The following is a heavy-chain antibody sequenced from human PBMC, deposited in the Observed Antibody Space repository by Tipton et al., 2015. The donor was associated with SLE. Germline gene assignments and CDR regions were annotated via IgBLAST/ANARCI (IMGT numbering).Heavy chain of an antibody. D-gene: IGHD1-26*01. J-gene: IGHJ4*02. V-gene: IGHV3-64*01. CDR1: GITFSRYA. Sequence: SLRLSCAASGITFSRYAMYWVRQAPGKGLEYVSAISSNGNSTYYANSVKGRFTISRDNSKNTLYLQMGSLRAEDMAVYYCARGGVGATHIDYWGQGTLVSVSP. CDR3: ARGGVGATHIDY. CDR2: ISSNGNST.